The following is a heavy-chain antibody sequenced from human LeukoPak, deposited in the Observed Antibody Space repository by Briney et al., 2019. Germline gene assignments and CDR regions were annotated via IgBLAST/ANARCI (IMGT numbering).Heavy chain of an antibody. J-gene: IGHJ6*02. CDR2: LNPSGGSS. CDR3: AREPIVVVPAAIPRDGMDV. D-gene: IGHD2-2*02. Sequence: ASVKVSCKASGYTVTSYYMHWVRQAPGQGLEWMGILNPSGGSSSYAQKFQGRVTITRDTSASTAYMELSSLRSEDTAVYYCAREPIVVVPAAIPRDGMDVWGQGTTVTVSS. CDR1: GYTVTSYY. V-gene: IGHV1-46*01.